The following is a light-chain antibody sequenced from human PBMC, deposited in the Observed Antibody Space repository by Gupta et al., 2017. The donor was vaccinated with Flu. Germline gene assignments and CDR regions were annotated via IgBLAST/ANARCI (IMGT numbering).Light chain of an antibody. CDR1: WSNIRNYY. CDR3: GTWDSSLSAWV. CDR2: DNN. V-gene: IGLV1-51*01. Sequence: QSAFTRLRSVSAAQGQKVTITCPGSWSNIRNYYVSWYQQPPGTAPKLLIDDNNKRPSGIPDQFSGSKSGTSATLGIPGLQTGDEADYYCGTWDSSLSAWVVGGGTKLTVL. J-gene: IGLJ3*02.